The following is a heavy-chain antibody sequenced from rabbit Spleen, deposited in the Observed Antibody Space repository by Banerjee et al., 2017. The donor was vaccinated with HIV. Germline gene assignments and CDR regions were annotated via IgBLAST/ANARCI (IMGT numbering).Heavy chain of an antibody. J-gene: IGHJ4*01. CDR1: GFSFSGSYY. CDR2: IAAGSSGIT. Sequence: QEQLVESGGGLVQPGASLTLTCTASGFSFSGSYYMCWVRQAPGKGLEWIACIAAGSSGITYFASWAKGRFTISKTSSTTVTLQMPSLTAADTATYFCARDVAGSNYFNLWGQGTLVTVS. D-gene: IGHD3-1*01. CDR3: ARDVAGSNYFNL. V-gene: IGHV1S45*01.